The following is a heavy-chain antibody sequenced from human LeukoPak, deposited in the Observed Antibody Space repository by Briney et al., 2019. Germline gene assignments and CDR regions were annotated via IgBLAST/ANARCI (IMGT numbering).Heavy chain of an antibody. J-gene: IGHJ4*02. CDR3: ARVSAAMFFFFDY. D-gene: IGHD2-2*01. Sequence: SETLSLTCTVSGGSVSSGSYYWSWIRQPPGKGLEWIGYIYYSGSTNYNPSLKSRVTISVDTSKNQFSLKLSSVTAADTAVYYCARVSAAMFFFFDYWGQGTLVTVSS. CDR1: GGSVSSGSYY. V-gene: IGHV4-61*01. CDR2: IYYSGST.